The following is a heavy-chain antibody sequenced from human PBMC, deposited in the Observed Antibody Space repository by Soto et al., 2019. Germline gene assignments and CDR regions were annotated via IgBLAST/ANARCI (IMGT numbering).Heavy chain of an antibody. CDR2: ISSSSSTI. Sequence: EVQLVESGGGLVQPGGSLRLSCAASGFTFSSYSMNWXXXXXXXXXXXXXXISSSSSTIYYADSVKGRFTISRDNAKXXXXXXXXXXXXXXXXXXXXXXXXXXXXXXXXXXXFDPWGQGTLVTVSS. CDR3: XXXXXXXXXXXXXXXFDP. J-gene: IGHJ5*02. V-gene: IGHV3-48*01. CDR1: GFTFSSYS.